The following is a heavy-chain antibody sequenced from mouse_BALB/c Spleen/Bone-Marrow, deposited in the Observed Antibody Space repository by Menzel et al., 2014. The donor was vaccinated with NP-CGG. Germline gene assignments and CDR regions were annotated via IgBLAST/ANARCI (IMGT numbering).Heavy chain of an antibody. D-gene: IGHD2-3*01. J-gene: IGHJ4*01. Sequence: EVMLVESGGGLVQPGGSLRLSCATSGFTFTDYYMNWVRQPPGKALEWLSFIRNRANGYTTEFSASVKGRFTISRDNSQSILYLQINTLRAEDSATYYCARYDGYSDNAMDYWGQGTSVTVSS. CDR1: GFTFTDYY. V-gene: IGHV7-3*02. CDR2: IRNRANGYTT. CDR3: ARYDGYSDNAMDY.